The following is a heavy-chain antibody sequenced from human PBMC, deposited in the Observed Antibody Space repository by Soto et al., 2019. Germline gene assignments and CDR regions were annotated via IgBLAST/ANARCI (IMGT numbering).Heavy chain of an antibody. D-gene: IGHD1-26*01. V-gene: IGHV3-30*18. CDR1: GFTFSSYG. CDR2: ISYDGSNK. Sequence: QVQLVESGGGVVQPGRSLRLSCAASGFTFSSYGMHWVRQAPGKGLEWVAVISYDGSNKYYADSVKGRFTISRDNSKNPLYLQMNSLRAEDTAVYYCAKDQGGSYVSYYYYGMDVWGQGTTVTVSS. CDR3: AKDQGGSYVSYYYYGMDV. J-gene: IGHJ6*02.